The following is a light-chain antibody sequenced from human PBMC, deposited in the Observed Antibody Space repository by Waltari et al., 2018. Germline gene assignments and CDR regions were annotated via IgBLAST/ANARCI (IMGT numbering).Light chain of an antibody. CDR1: QCVSSY. J-gene: IGKJ4*01. V-gene: IGKV3-11*01. CDR2: DAS. CDR3: QQRSDWLLT. Sequence: EIVLTQSPATLSLSPGERTTLSCRASQCVSSYLAWSQQKSGQAPRLPIYDASNRATGIPARFSGGGSGTDFTLTISSLEPEDFAVYYCQQRSDWLLTFGGGTKVEIK.